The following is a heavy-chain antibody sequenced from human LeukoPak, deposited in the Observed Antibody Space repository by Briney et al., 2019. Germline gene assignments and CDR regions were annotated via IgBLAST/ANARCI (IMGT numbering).Heavy chain of an antibody. CDR1: GFTVSSNY. D-gene: IGHD2-15*01. J-gene: IGHJ3*02. Sequence: SGGSLRLSCAASGFTVSSNYMSWVRQAPGKGLEWVSVIYSGGCTYYADSVKGRFTISRDNSKNTLYLQMNSLRAEDTAVYYCARGLVVVAATGAFDIWGQGTMVTVSS. CDR2: IYSGGCT. CDR3: ARGLVVVAATGAFDI. V-gene: IGHV3-53*01.